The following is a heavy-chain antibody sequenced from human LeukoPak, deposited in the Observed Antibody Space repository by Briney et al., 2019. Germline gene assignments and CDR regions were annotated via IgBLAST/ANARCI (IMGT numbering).Heavy chain of an antibody. Sequence: GGSLRLSCAASGFNFNTYSMNWVRQAPGKGLESVSYISSSSSIIYYADSVKGRFTISRDNAKNSLYLQMNNLRAEDTAVYYCARDYYFDSSGYPLDYWGQGTLVTVSS. V-gene: IGHV3-48*04. CDR1: GFNFNTYS. D-gene: IGHD3-22*01. J-gene: IGHJ4*02. CDR3: ARDYYFDSSGYPLDY. CDR2: ISSSSSII.